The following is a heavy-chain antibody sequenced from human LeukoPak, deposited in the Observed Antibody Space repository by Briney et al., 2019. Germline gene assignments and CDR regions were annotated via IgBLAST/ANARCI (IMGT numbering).Heavy chain of an antibody. D-gene: IGHD6-19*01. V-gene: IGHV3-74*01. CDR2: INSDGSST. CDR1: GFTFSSYW. J-gene: IGHJ4*02. CDR3: ARDGVWFFVDY. Sequence: GGSLRPSCAASGFTFSSYWMYWVRQTPGKRLVWVSRINSDGSSTSYADSVKGRFTISRDNAKNTLYLQMSSLRAEDTAVYYCARDGVWFFVDYWGQGTLVTVSS.